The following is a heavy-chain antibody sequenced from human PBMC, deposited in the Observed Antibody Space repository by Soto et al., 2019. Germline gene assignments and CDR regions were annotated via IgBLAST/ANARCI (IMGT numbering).Heavy chain of an antibody. J-gene: IGHJ6*02. CDR1: GFTFSSYS. D-gene: IGHD2-21*02. Sequence: PVGSLRLSCAASGFTFSSYSMSWVRQAPGKGLEWVSAISGSGGSTYYADSVKGRFTISRDNSKNTLYLQMNSLRAEDTAVYYCAKAHVTTQTYYYYGMDVWGQGTTVTVSS. V-gene: IGHV3-23*01. CDR3: AKAHVTTQTYYYYGMDV. CDR2: ISGSGGST.